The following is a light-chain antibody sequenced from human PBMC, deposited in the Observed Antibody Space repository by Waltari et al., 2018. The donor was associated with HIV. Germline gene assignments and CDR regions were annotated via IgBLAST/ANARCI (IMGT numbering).Light chain of an antibody. CDR2: DVS. J-gene: IGLJ3*02. CDR1: NSDVGAYKY. V-gene: IGLV2-11*01. Sequence: QSALTQPRSVSGSPGQSVTISCTGTNSDVGAYKYVSWYQQHRGKAPKLMIYDVSKRASGVPDRFSVSKSGDTASLTISGLQAEDEGDYYCCSYATRYTWVFGGGTKLTVL. CDR3: CSYATRYTWV.